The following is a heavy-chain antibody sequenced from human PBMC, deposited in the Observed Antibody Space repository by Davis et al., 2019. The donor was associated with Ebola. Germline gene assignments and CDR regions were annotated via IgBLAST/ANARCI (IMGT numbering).Heavy chain of an antibody. D-gene: IGHD6-19*01. CDR3: ARHEGYNNGWYYQH. CDR2: LFPGDSDI. V-gene: IGHV5-51*01. Sequence: PGGSLRLSCKASGYNFTNYWIGWVRQMPGRGLEWMGILFPGDSDIRYGPSFQGHVTISADKSINTVYLQWSSLRASDSGMYYCARHEGYNNGWYYQHWGQGALVTVSS. J-gene: IGHJ4*02. CDR1: GYNFTNYW.